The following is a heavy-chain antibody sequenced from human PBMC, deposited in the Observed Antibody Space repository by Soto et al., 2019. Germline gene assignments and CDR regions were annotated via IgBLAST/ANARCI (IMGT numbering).Heavy chain of an antibody. CDR3: AREYCSSASCYVPDF. CDR1: GYSLTSYG. J-gene: IGHJ4*02. CDR2: ISGHDGNT. D-gene: IGHD2-2*01. V-gene: IGHV1-18*01. Sequence: QVQLVQSGAEVKMPGASVKVSCKASGYSLTSYGISWVRQAPGQGLEWMGWISGHDGNTKYTQKLQDRVTVTTDTSTSTAYMDLRSLRSNETAVYYCAREYCSSASCYVPDFWVQRTLVTVSS.